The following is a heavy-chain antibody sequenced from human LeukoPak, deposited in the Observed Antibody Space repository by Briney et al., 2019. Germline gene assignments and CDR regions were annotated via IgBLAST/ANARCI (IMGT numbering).Heavy chain of an antibody. V-gene: IGHV3-33*06. CDR2: IWYDGSNK. J-gene: IGHJ5*02. D-gene: IGHD5-18*01. CDR1: GFTFSSYG. CDR3: AKDRRTAMAPTRANNWFDP. Sequence: PGGSLRLSXAASGFTFSSYGMHWVRQAPGKGMEWVAVIWYDGSNKYYADSVKGRFTISRDNSKNTLYLQMNSLRAEDTVVYYCAKDRRTAMAPTRANNWFDPWGQGTLVTVSS.